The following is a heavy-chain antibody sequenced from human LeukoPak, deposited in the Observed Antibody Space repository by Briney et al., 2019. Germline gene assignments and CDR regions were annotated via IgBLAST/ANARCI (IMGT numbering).Heavy chain of an antibody. J-gene: IGHJ4*02. Sequence: SGGSLRLSCAASGFTFSSYAMSWVRQAPGKGLEWVSAISGSGGSTYYADSVKGRFTISRDNSKNTLYLQMNSLRAEDTAVYYCAKGTPTMIVVVITNSPIDYWGQGTLVTVSS. CDR1: GFTFSSYA. V-gene: IGHV3-23*01. CDR3: AKGTPTMIVVVITNSPIDY. CDR2: ISGSGGST. D-gene: IGHD3-22*01.